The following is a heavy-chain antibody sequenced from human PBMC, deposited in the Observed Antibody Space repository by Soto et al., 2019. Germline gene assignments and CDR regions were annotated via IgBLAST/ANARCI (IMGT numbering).Heavy chain of an antibody. D-gene: IGHD6-13*01. J-gene: IGHJ5*02. Sequence: SETLSLPCTVSGGSISSCGYYWSWIRQHTEKGLEWIGSIFYTGSTYYSPSLKGRLIISVDPSKNQFSLKLTSVTAADTAMYYCARPKTIGAAAGKGWFDPWGQGTLVTVS. V-gene: IGHV4-39*01. CDR1: GGSISSCGYY. CDR2: IFYTGST. CDR3: ARPKTIGAAAGKGWFDP.